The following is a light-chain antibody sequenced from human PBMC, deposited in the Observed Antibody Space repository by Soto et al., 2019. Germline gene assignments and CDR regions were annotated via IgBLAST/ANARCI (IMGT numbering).Light chain of an antibody. J-gene: IGKJ5*01. CDR1: QDISNY. CDR3: QQYDNFPRAIN. Sequence: DIQMTQSPSSLSASVGDRVTITCQAIQDISNYLNWYQQKPGKAPKLLIYDASNLETGVPSRFSGSGSGTDFTFTISSLQPEDIATYYCQQYDNFPRAINFGQGTRLEIK. CDR2: DAS. V-gene: IGKV1-33*01.